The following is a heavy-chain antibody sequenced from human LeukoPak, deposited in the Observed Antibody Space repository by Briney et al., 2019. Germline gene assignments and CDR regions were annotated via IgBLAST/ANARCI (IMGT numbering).Heavy chain of an antibody. D-gene: IGHD1-26*01. J-gene: IGHJ4*02. CDR3: TRVGSTASSSTQWGRDFDH. CDR2: IKEDVSDV. CDR1: GFTVSQYW. Sequence: GSLRLSCAASGFTVSQYWMTCVRQASGKRLEWVANIKEDVSDVYYVDCENALFLSSSANATDTLYLQMNMQRGEDTAVYSCTRVGSTASSSTQWGRDFDHWGQGIMVTVST. V-gene: IGHV3-7*05.